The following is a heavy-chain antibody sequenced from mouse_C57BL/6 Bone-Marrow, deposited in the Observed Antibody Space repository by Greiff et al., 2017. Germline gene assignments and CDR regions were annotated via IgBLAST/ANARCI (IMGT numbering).Heavy chain of an antibody. CDR1: GYTFTSYW. Sequence: VQLQQPGAELVKPGASVKLSCKASGYTFTSYWMQWVKQRPGQGLEWIGEIDPSDSYTNYNQKFKGKATLTVDTSSSTAYMQLSSLTSEDSAVYYCASYYGSIYWYFDVWGTGTTVTVSS. CDR2: IDPSDSYT. CDR3: ASYYGSIYWYFDV. D-gene: IGHD1-1*01. V-gene: IGHV1-50*01. J-gene: IGHJ1*03.